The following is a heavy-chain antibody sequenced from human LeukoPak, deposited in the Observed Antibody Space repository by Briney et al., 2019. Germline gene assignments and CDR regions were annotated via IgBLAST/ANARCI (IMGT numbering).Heavy chain of an antibody. CDR2: TYYRSKWYN. CDR1: GDSVSSNSAA. CDR3: ARDRYDYIWGSYRRSGAFDI. Sequence: SQTLSLTCAISGDSVSSNSAAWNWIRQSPSRGREWLGRTYYRSKWYNDYAVSVKSRITINPDTSKNQFSLQLNSVTPEDMAVYYCARDRYDYIWGSYRRSGAFDIWGQGTMVTVSS. J-gene: IGHJ3*02. D-gene: IGHD3-16*02. V-gene: IGHV6-1*01.